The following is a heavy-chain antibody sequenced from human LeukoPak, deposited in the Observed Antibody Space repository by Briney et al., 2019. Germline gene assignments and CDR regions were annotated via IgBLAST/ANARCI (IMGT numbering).Heavy chain of an antibody. Sequence: GGSLRLSCAASGFTFSSYDMHWVRQAPGKGLEWVTLISYDGSNKYYEDSVKGRFTISRDNSKNTLYLQMNSLRAEDTAVYYCAKDRHYSSNVFDHWGQGTMVTVSS. CDR3: AKDRHYSSNVFDH. CDR2: ISYDGSNK. D-gene: IGHD4/OR15-4a*01. CDR1: GFTFSSYD. J-gene: IGHJ4*02. V-gene: IGHV3-30*18.